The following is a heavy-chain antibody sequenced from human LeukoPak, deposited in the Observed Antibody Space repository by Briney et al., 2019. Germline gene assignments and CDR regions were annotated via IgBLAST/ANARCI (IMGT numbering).Heavy chain of an antibody. D-gene: IGHD5-12*01. CDR3: AKGGGYEAQYYYYYLDV. Sequence: GGSLRLSCAASGFTFSSYGMHWGRQAPGKGLEWVEFIRFDGSNKYYADSVKGRFTISRDNSKNTLYLQMKSLRAEDTAVYYCAKGGGYEAQYYYYYLDVWGKGTTVTISS. V-gene: IGHV3-30*02. J-gene: IGHJ6*03. CDR1: GFTFSSYG. CDR2: IRFDGSNK.